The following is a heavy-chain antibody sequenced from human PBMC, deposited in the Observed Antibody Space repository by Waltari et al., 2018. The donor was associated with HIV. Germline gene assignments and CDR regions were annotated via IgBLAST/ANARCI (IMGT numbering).Heavy chain of an antibody. CDR2: ISGSGGST. J-gene: IGHJ6*02. V-gene: IGHV3-23*01. CDR3: AKDHVLLWFGELPRDYYYYYGMNV. CDR1: GFTFSSYA. Sequence: EVQLLESGGGLVQPGGSLRLSCAASGFTFSSYAMSWVRQAPGTGLECVSAISGSGGSTYYADSVKGRFTISRDNSKNTLYLQMNSLRAEDTAVYYCAKDHVLLWFGELPRDYYYYYGMNVWGQGTTVTVSS. D-gene: IGHD3-10*01.